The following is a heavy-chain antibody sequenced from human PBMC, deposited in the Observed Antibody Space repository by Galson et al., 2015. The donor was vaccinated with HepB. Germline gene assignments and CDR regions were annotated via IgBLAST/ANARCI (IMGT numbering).Heavy chain of an antibody. CDR2: INPNSGGT. V-gene: IGHV1-2*06. J-gene: IGHJ5*02. Sequence: SVKVSCKASGYTFTGYYMHWVRQAPGQGLEWMGRINPNSGGTNSAQKFQGRVTMTRDTSISTAYMELSSLRSDDTAVYYCARDRGYDFWSGLDWFDPWGQGTLVTVSP. CDR1: GYTFTGYY. D-gene: IGHD3-3*01. CDR3: ARDRGYDFWSGLDWFDP.